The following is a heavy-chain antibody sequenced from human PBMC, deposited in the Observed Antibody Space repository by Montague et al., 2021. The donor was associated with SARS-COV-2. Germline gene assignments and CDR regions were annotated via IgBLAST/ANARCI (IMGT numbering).Heavy chain of an antibody. Sequence: SETQSLTCAVYGGSFSGYYWSWIRQPPGKGLEWIGEINHSGSTNYNPSLKSRVTISVDTSKNQFSLKLSSVTAADTAVYYCARGRTVTTFYYYYYYSMDVWGQGTTVTVSS. CDR3: ARGRTVTTFYYYYYYSMDV. J-gene: IGHJ6*02. D-gene: IGHD4-17*01. V-gene: IGHV4-34*01. CDR2: INHSGST. CDR1: GGSFSGYY.